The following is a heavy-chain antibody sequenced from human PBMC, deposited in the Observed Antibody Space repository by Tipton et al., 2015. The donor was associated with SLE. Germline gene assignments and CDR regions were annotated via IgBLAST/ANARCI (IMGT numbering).Heavy chain of an antibody. CDR1: GGSLSGYY. D-gene: IGHD3-10*01. V-gene: IGHV4-34*01. Sequence: AGLVKPSETLSLTCAVYGGSLSGYYWSWVRQAPGKGLEWIGEISHAASTSGITNYSPSLKSRAFISQDTTRNQFSLTLNSVTAADTAVYFCARRVIQRATDFGMVWDSYLDLWGRGTL. CDR2: ISHAASTSGIT. J-gene: IGHJ2*01. CDR3: ARRVIQRATDFGMVWDSYLDL.